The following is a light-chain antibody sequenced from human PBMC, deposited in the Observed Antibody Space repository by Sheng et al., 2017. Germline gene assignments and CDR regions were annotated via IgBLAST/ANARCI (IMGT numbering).Light chain of an antibody. J-gene: IGKJ5*01. CDR1: QSVSTW. CDR2: KAS. Sequence: DIQMTQSPSTLSASVGDRVSITCRASQSVSTWLAWYQQKPGKAPKLLIYKASTLQSGVPSKVQRQVDLGXISLSPISSLQPDDFATYYCQQYDSEITFGQGTRLEIK. V-gene: IGKV1-5*03. CDR3: QQYDSEIT.